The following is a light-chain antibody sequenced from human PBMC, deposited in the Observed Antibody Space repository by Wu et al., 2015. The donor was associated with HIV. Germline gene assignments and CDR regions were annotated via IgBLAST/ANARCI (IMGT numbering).Light chain of an antibody. V-gene: IGKV3-20*01. J-gene: IGKJ1*01. CDR2: GAS. CDR3: QQYGSSPGT. CDR1: QTVSHDY. Sequence: EIVLTQSPGTLSLSPGQRATLFCRASQTVSHDYLAWYQQKPGQAPRLLIYGASSRATGIPDRFSGSGSGTDFTLTISRLEPEDFAVYYCQQYGSSPGTFGQGTKVEIK.